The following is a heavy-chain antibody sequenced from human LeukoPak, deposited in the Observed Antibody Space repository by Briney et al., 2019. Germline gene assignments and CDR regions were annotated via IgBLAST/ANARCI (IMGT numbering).Heavy chain of an antibody. CDR3: ARVRAAAGIYFDY. Sequence: GGSLRLSCAASGFTFSSYAMHWVRQAPGKGLEYVSAISSNGGSTYYANSVKGRFTISRDNSKNTLYLQMGSLRAEDMAVYYCARVRAAAGIYFDYWGQGTLVTVSS. V-gene: IGHV3-64*01. CDR1: GFTFSSYA. CDR2: ISSNGGST. J-gene: IGHJ4*02. D-gene: IGHD6-13*01.